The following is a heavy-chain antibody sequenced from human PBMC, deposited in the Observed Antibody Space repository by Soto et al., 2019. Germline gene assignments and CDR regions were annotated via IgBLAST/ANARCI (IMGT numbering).Heavy chain of an antibody. CDR3: ARGEDAHGDFGSMDV. V-gene: IGHV1-69*01. CDR2: IIPFLSAT. D-gene: IGHD4-17*01. CDR1: GGHFDRFA. J-gene: IGHJ6*02. Sequence: QVQLVQSGAGVKKPGSSVKVSCRASGGHFDRFALSWLRQAHGQGLEWMGGIIPFLSATTYAHKFQGRVTITADESASTLYLELRSLTSDDTAVYYCARGEDAHGDFGSMDVWGQGTSVTVSS.